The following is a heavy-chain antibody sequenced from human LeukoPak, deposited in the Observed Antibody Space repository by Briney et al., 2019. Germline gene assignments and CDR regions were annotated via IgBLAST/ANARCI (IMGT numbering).Heavy chain of an antibody. J-gene: IGHJ3*02. D-gene: IGHD1-26*01. CDR1: GFIFSDHY. V-gene: IGHV3-72*01. CDR2: IRNKANSHTT. Sequence: GGSLRLSCAASGFIFSDHYMDWVRQAPGKGLEWVGRIRNKANSHTTQYAASVKGRFTILRDDSKNSLYLQMNSLKTEDTAVYYCARVAVGAHDAFDIWGQGTMVTVSS. CDR3: ARVAVGAHDAFDI.